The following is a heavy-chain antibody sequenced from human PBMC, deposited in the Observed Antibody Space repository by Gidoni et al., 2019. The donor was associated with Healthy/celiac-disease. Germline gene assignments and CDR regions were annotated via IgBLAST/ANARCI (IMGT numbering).Heavy chain of an antibody. Sequence: EVQLLESGGGLVQPGGSLRLACAASGFPFIRSALRWVRQAPGKGLEWVSAISGSGGSTYYADSVKGRFTISRDNSKNTLYLQMNSLRAEDTAVYYCANLDTTYYYDSSGYYPPATGGQGTLVTVSS. J-gene: IGHJ4*02. CDR3: ANLDTTYYYDSSGYYPPAT. V-gene: IGHV3-23*01. CDR1: GFPFIRSA. D-gene: IGHD3-22*01. CDR2: ISGSGGST.